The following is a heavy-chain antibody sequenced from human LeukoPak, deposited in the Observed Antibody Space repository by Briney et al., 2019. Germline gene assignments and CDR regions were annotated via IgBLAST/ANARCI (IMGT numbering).Heavy chain of an antibody. D-gene: IGHD1-26*01. CDR2: TYYRSKWYN. CDR3: ARGLYSGSYYGYSYYYMDV. CDR1: GDSVSSNSAA. V-gene: IGHV6-1*01. J-gene: IGHJ6*03. Sequence: SQTLSLTCALSGDSVSSNSAAWNWIRQSPSRGLEWLGRTYYRSKWYNDYAVSVKSRITINPDTSKNQFSLQLNSVTPEDTAVYYCARGLYSGSYYGYSYYYMDVWGKGTTVTVSS.